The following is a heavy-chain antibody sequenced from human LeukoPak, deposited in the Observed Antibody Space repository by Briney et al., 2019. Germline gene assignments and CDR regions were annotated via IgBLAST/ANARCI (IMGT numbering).Heavy chain of an antibody. CDR2: ISSSSSTI. D-gene: IGHD3-22*01. CDR3: ARGSTYYDSSGQVPFDY. CDR1: GFTFSTYS. J-gene: IGHJ4*02. V-gene: IGHV3-48*01. Sequence: GGSLRLSCAASGFTFSTYSMNWVRQAPGKGLEWASYISSSSSTIYYADSVKGRFTISRDNAKNPLYLQMNSLRAEDTAVYYCARGSTYYDSSGQVPFDYWGQGTLVTVSS.